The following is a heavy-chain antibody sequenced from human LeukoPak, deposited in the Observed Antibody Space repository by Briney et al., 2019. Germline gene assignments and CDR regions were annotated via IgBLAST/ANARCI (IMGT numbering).Heavy chain of an antibody. V-gene: IGHV3-7*01. Sequence: PGGSLRLSCAASGFIFSTYWMSWVRQAPGKGLEWVANIKQDGSEKYYVDSVKGRFTISRDNAKNSLYLQMNSLRAEDTAVYYCASIGDDNAFDIWGQGTMVTVSS. CDR2: IKQDGSEK. J-gene: IGHJ3*02. D-gene: IGHD3-22*01. CDR3: ASIGDDNAFDI. CDR1: GFIFSTYW.